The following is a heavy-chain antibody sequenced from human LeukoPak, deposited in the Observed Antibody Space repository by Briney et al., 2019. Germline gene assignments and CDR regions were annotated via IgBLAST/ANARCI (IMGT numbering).Heavy chain of an antibody. Sequence: GESLQISCKPSEYSFPNYCIGWVRQMPGKGLEWMGIIYPDDSDTRYSPSFQGQVTISADKSISTAYLQWSSLKASDTAMYYCARHPPLYSSGNGMGGYYYYMDVWGKGTTVTVSS. D-gene: IGHD6-19*01. CDR2: IYPDDSDT. V-gene: IGHV5-51*01. J-gene: IGHJ6*03. CDR3: ARHPPLYSSGNGMGGYYYYMDV. CDR1: EYSFPNYC.